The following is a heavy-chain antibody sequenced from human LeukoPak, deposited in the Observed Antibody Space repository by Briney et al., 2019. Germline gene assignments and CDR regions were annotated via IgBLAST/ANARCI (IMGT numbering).Heavy chain of an antibody. CDR3: ARVREDGNNWFDP. CDR2: MNPNSGNT. J-gene: IGHJ5*02. D-gene: IGHD1-26*01. V-gene: IGHV1-8*03. CDR1: GYTFTSYD. Sequence: ASVKVSCKASGYTFTSYDINWVRQATGQGLEWMGWMNPNSGNTGYAQKFQGRVTITRNTSISTAYMELSSLRSEDTAAYYCARVREDGNNWFDPWGQGTLVTLSS.